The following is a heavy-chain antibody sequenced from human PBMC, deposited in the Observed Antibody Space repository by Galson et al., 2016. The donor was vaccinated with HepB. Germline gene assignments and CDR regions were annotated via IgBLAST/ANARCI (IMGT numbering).Heavy chain of an antibody. CDR2: IANNGGTR. CDR1: GFTFSDYF. J-gene: IGHJ3*02. V-gene: IGHV3-11*01. D-gene: IGHD2-15*01. CDR3: ARDGCLRGSCGYFDI. Sequence: SLRLSCAASGFTFSDYFMTWIRQAPGKGLEWLASIANNGGTRYYADSVQGRFTISRDNANNSLYLRMDRQRAEDTAVYVCARDGCLRGSCGYFDIWGQGTMVSVSS.